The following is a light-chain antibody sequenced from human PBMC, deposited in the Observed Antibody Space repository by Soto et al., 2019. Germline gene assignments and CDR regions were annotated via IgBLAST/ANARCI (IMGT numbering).Light chain of an antibody. V-gene: IGLV2-14*03. J-gene: IGLJ1*01. CDR1: SSDVGSNNY. CDR3: TSYTGRDPLLV. Sequence: QSALTQPASVSASPGQSITISCTGTSSDVGSNNYVSWYRQHPGRVPKLIIHDVTNRPSGVSNRFSGSKSGNTASLTISGLQAEDEGDYYCTSYTGRDPLLVFGTGTKVTVL. CDR2: DVT.